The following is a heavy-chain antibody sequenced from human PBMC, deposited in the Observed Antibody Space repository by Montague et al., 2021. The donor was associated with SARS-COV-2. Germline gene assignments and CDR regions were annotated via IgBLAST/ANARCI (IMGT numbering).Heavy chain of an antibody. D-gene: IGHD1-26*01. J-gene: IGHJ4*02. V-gene: IGHV4-61*02. CDR2: IRTTGHT. CDR1: GASTSTGIYY. Sequence: TLSLTCTVSGASTSTGIYYWSWIRQPAGKGLGWIGRIRTTGHTDYNSSLESRVFMSVDTSTNQFSLSLTSATAADTAVYFCARFGSGTLEFDLWGQGTLVTVSS. CDR3: ARFGSGTLEFDL.